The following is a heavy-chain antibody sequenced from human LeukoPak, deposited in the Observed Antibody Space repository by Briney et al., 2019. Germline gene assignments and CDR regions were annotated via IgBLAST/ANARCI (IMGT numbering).Heavy chain of an antibody. V-gene: IGHV3-30*02. Sequence: GGSLRLSCAASGFTFSSYGMHWVRQAPGKGLEWVAFIQYDGSNKYYADSVKGRFTISRDNSKNTLYLQMNSLRAEDTAVYYCAKDMGCSSTSCYTGCFDYWGQGTLVTVSS. CDR2: IQYDGSNK. D-gene: IGHD2-2*02. CDR1: GFTFSSYG. CDR3: AKDMGCSSTSCYTGCFDY. J-gene: IGHJ4*02.